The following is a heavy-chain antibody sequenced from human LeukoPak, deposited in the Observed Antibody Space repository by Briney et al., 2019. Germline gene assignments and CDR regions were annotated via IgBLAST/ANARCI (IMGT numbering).Heavy chain of an antibody. CDR3: AELGYSSGLGY. CDR1: GGSISCGDYY. CDR2: IFYSGNT. D-gene: IGHD6-19*01. Sequence: PSETLSLTCTVSGGSISCGDYYWSWIRQPPGKGLKWIGYIFYSGNTYYNPSLKSRVTISVDTSKNQFSLKLSSVTAADTAVYYCAELGYSSGLGYWGQGTLVTVSS. V-gene: IGHV4-30-4*01. J-gene: IGHJ4*02.